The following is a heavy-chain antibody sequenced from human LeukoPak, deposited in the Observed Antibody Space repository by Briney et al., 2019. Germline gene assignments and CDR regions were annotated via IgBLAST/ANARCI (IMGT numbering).Heavy chain of an antibody. CDR3: AKEGPRGLAFDI. V-gene: IGHV3-23*01. J-gene: IGHJ3*02. CDR1: GFTFSSYA. Sequence: AGGSLRLSCAASGFTFSSYAMSWVRQPPGKGLEWVSGISGSGDSTYYADSVKGQFAISRDNSKNTLYLQMNSLRAEDTAVYYCAKEGPRGLAFDIWGQGTMVTVSS. CDR2: ISGSGDST.